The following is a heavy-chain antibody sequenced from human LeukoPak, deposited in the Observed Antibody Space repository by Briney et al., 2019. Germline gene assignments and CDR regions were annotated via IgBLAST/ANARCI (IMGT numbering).Heavy chain of an antibody. V-gene: IGHV1-18*01. CDR2: ISAYNGNT. J-gene: IGHJ5*02. CDR3: ARAIAARRTSTNWFDP. CDR1: GYTFTSYG. D-gene: IGHD6-6*01. Sequence: ASVKVSCKASGYTFTSYGISWVRQAPGQGLEWMGWISAYNGNTNYAQKLQGRVTMTTDTSTSTAYMELRSLRSDDTAVYYCARAIAARRTSTNWFDPWGQGTLVTVSS.